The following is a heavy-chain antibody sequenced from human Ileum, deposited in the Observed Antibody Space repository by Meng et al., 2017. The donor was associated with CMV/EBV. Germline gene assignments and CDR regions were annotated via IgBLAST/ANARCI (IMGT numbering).Heavy chain of an antibody. CDR3: ARWGSGMSPTADWFDP. D-gene: IGHD2-15*01. J-gene: IGHJ5*02. CDR2: IYSNGAT. Sequence: VNLQAPGPGLVKPSETLSLICTVLGAPINDSFWTWFRQPAGKGLEWIGRIYSNGATNYNPSLQSRVTMSIDTSKNQFSLKVTSVTAADTAVYYCARWGSGMSPTADWFDPWGQGTLVTVSS. V-gene: IGHV4-4*07. CDR1: GAPINDSF.